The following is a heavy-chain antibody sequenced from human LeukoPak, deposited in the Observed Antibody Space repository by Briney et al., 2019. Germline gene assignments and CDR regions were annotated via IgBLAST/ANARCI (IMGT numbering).Heavy chain of an antibody. CDR2: INHSGST. J-gene: IGHJ6*03. CDR1: DGSFSGYS. Sequence: SETLSLTCAVYDGSFSGYSWTWIRQPPGKGLEWIGEINHSGSTNYNPSLKSRVTISVDTSKNQFSLKLSSVTAADTAVYYCARGRYYMDVWGKGTTVTISS. V-gene: IGHV4-34*01. CDR3: ARGRYYMDV.